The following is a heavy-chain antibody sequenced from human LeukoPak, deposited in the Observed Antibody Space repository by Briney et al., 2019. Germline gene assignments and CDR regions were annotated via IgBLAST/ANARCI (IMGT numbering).Heavy chain of an antibody. CDR3: ARDFCRSATYIDY. V-gene: IGHV3-30*19. CDR2: ISHDGDKK. J-gene: IGHJ4*02. CDR1: GFTFSSYG. Sequence: GGSLRLSCAASGFTFSSYGMHWVRQAPGKGLKWVAVISHDGDKKYYADSMKSRFTISRDNSKNTIYLQMDSLRPEDTAVYYCARDFCRSATYIDYWGQGSLVTVSS. D-gene: IGHD2-2*01.